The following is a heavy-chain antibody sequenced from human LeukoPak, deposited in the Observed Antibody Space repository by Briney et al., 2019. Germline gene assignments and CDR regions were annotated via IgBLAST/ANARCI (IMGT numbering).Heavy chain of an antibody. J-gene: IGHJ4*02. Sequence: GGSLRLSCAASGFTVSSNYMSWVRQAPGKGLEWVSVIYSGGSTYYAGSVKGRFTISRDNSKNTLYLQMNSLRAEDTAVYYCARESSGWSAPDYWGQGTLVTVSS. V-gene: IGHV3-53*01. CDR2: IYSGGST. CDR1: GFTVSSNY. D-gene: IGHD6-19*01. CDR3: ARESSGWSAPDY.